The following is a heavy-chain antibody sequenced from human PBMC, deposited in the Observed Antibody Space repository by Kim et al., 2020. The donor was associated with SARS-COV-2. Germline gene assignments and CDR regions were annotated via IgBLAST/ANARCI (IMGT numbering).Heavy chain of an antibody. CDR1: GFTFSSYE. CDR2: ISSSCSTI. D-gene: IGHD6-19*01. CDR3: ASRGIGYTSGWYAY. V-gene: IGHV3-48*03. Sequence: GGSLRLSCAVSGFTFSSYEMNWVCQAPGKGLEWVSYISSSCSTIYYADSVKGRFTISRDNAKNALYLQMNSLRDEDTAVYYCASRGIGYTSGWYAYWGQGTLVTVSS. J-gene: IGHJ4*02.